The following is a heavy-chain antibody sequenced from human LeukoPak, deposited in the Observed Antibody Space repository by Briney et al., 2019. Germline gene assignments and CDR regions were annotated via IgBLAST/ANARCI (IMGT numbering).Heavy chain of an antibody. V-gene: IGHV1-2*02. J-gene: IGHJ4*02. CDR1: GNSFTGYY. CDR3: ARDLFNWNAVDY. CDR2: INPDGGDT. Sequence: ASVKASCKASGNSFTGYYIHWVRQAPGQGLEWMGWINPDGGDTNYAQKFQGRVTMTRDTSISTAYMELSRLRSDDTAVYYCARDLFNWNAVDYWGQGTLVTVSS. D-gene: IGHD1-20*01.